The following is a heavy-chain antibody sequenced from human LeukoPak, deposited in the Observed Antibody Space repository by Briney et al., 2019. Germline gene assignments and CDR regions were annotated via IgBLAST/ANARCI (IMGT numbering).Heavy chain of an antibody. D-gene: IGHD3-16*01. Sequence: PSETLSLTCSVSSGSISSTSYYWGWIRQPPGEGLEWIGSFYYGGSTHYNPSLKSRVTISVDTSKNQLSLRLSSVTAADTAVYYCARGLVWRFLLDSRRDSFDIWGQGTTITVSS. J-gene: IGHJ3*02. CDR2: FYYGGST. CDR1: SGSISSTSYY. V-gene: IGHV4-39*01. CDR3: ARGLVWRFLLDSRRDSFDI.